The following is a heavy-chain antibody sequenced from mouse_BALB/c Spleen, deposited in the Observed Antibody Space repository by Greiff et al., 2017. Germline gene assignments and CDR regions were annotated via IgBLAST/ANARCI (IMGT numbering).Heavy chain of an antibody. CDR2: ISDGGSYT. J-gene: IGHJ3*01. D-gene: IGHD2-4*01. CDR1: GFTFSDYY. Sequence: EVQLVESGGGLVKPGGSLKLSCAASGFTFSDYYMYWVRQTPEKRLEWVATISDGGSYTYYPDSVKGRFTISRDNAKNNLYLQMSSLKSEDTAMYYCARDGVITTEAWFAYWGQGTLVTVSA. V-gene: IGHV5-4*02. CDR3: ARDGVITTEAWFAY.